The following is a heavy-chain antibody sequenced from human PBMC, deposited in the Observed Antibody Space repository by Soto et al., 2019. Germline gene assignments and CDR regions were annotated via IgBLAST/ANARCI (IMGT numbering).Heavy chain of an antibody. J-gene: IGHJ4*02. D-gene: IGHD7-27*01. V-gene: IGHV4-61*01. CDR2: IYDSGST. Sequence: QVQLQESGPGLVKPSGTLSLTCTVSGGSVRSGSYYWSWIRQPPGKGLEWIGYIYDSGSTNYNPSLKSRVTMSGDTSKNQLSLKLNSLTAADTAVYYCARSVGWGFDYWGQGTLVTVSS. CDR1: GGSVRSGSYY. CDR3: ARSVGWGFDY.